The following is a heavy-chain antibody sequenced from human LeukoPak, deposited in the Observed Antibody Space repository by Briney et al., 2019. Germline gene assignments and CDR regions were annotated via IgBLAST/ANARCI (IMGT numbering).Heavy chain of an antibody. V-gene: IGHV4-59*08. Sequence: SETLSLTCAVSGGSISNYYWSWIRQLPGKGLEWIAYIYYSGSTNYNPSLKSRVTISVDTSKNQFSLKLNSVTAADTAVYYCARHGVPYDSSGYLDWGQGTLVTVSS. CDR1: GGSISNYY. D-gene: IGHD3-22*01. CDR2: IYYSGST. J-gene: IGHJ4*02. CDR3: ARHGVPYDSSGYLD.